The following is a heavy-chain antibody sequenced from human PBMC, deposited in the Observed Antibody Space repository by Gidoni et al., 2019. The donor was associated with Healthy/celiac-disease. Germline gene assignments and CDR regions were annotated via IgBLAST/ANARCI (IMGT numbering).Heavy chain of an antibody. CDR1: GGSFSGYY. V-gene: IGHV4-34*01. Sequence: QVQLQQWGAGLLKPSETLSLTCAVYGGSFSGYYWSWIRQPPGKGLEWIGEINHSGSTNYNPSLKSRVTISVDTSKNQFSLKLSSVTAADTAVYYCARGANSGYCSSTSCPGPYYYYYMDVWGKGTTVTVSS. CDR3: ARGANSGYCSSTSCPGPYYYYYMDV. J-gene: IGHJ6*03. D-gene: IGHD2-2*01. CDR2: INHSGST.